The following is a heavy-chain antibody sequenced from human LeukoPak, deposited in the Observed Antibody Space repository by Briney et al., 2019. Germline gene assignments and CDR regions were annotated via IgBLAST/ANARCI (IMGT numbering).Heavy chain of an antibody. CDR3: ARFYHVSSGYSNWFDP. Sequence: PSQTLSLTCTVSGGSISSGDYYWTWIRQPPGKGLEWIGYMHYSGTADYNPSLRGRLTISVDTSNNQFSLEVKSMTPADTAVYYCARFYHVSSGYSNWFDPWGQGTLVTASS. D-gene: IGHD3-22*01. V-gene: IGHV4-30-4*01. J-gene: IGHJ5*02. CDR2: MHYSGTA. CDR1: GGSISSGDYY.